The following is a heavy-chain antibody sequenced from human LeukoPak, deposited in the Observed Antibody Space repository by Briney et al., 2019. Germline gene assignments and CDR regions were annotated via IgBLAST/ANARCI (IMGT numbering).Heavy chain of an antibody. CDR2: IYTSGST. Sequence: SETLSLTCTASGGSISSYYWSWIRQPAGKGLEWIGRIYTSGSTNYNPSLTSRVTMSVDTSKNQFSLKLSSVTAADTAVYYCAREAGELVDIVVVPAASRHAFDIGGKGTTVTVSS. CDR1: GGSISSYY. D-gene: IGHD2-2*01. J-gene: IGHJ3*02. CDR3: AREAGELVDIVVVPAASRHAFDI. V-gene: IGHV4-4*07.